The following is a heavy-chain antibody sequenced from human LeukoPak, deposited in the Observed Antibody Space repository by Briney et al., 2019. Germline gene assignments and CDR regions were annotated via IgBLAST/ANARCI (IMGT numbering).Heavy chain of an antibody. CDR2: ISSNGDNT. CDR3: VRGTGY. V-gene: IGHV3-64D*06. CDR1: GFTFSTYL. J-gene: IGHJ4*02. Sequence: PGGSLRLSCSVSGFTFSTYLMHWVRQAPGKGLEYASAISSNGDNTYYADSVKGRFTLSRDNSKNTLYLQMSSLRADDTAVYYGVRGTGYWGQGTLVTVSS.